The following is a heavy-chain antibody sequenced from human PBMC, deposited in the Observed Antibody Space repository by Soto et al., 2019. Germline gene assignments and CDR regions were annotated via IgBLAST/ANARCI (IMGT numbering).Heavy chain of an antibody. Sequence: PGGSLRLSCAASGFTFSSYWMSWVRQAPGKGLEWVANIKQDGSEKYYVDSVKGRFTISRDNAKNSLYLQMNSLRAEDTAVYYCARDNSLGYCSGGSCRRYYCYGMDVWGQGTTVTVSS. CDR2: IKQDGSEK. V-gene: IGHV3-7*03. D-gene: IGHD2-15*01. CDR1: GFTFSSYW. J-gene: IGHJ6*02. CDR3: ARDNSLGYCSGGSCRRYYCYGMDV.